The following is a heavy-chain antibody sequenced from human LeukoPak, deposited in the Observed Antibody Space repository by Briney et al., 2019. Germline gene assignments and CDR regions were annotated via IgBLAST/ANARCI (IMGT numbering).Heavy chain of an antibody. CDR3: ARGRYVWGSYRAYFDY. J-gene: IGHJ4*02. CDR1: GGSFSGYY. Sequence: SETLSLTCAVYGGSFSGYYWSWLGQPPGKGGEWVGEINHSGRTNYNPSLKSRVTISADTSNNQFSLELSSVTAADTAVYYCARGRYVWGSYRAYFDYWGQGTLVTVSS. V-gene: IGHV4-34*01. D-gene: IGHD3-16*02. CDR2: INHSGRT.